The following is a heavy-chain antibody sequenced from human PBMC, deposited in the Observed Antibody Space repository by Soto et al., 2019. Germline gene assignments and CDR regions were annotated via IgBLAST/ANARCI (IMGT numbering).Heavy chain of an antibody. D-gene: IGHD2-2*01. Sequence: PGGPLRLSCAASGFTFSNAWMSWVRQAPGKGLEWVGRIRSKAYGGTTEYAASVKGRFTISRDDSKSIAYLQMNSLKTEDTAVYYCTREADIVVVPAAVYYMDVWGKGTTVTVSS. CDR2: IRSKAYGGTT. CDR3: TREADIVVVPAAVYYMDV. V-gene: IGHV3-15*01. CDR1: GFTFSNAW. J-gene: IGHJ6*03.